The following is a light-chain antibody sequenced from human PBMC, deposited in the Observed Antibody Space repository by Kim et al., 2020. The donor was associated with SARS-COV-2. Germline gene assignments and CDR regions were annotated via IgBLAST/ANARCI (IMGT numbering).Light chain of an antibody. V-gene: IGLV3-19*01. CDR3: NSRDSRGNHP. CDR2: RKN. CDR1: SLRYYF. Sequence: VAFGPTVRITCQAGSLRYYFASCYQQRPGQDPVLVIYRKNNRPSGSPARFSDCNSGDTATFTITGAQAEDEADYYCNSRDSRGNHPFGGGTQLTVL. J-gene: IGLJ2*01.